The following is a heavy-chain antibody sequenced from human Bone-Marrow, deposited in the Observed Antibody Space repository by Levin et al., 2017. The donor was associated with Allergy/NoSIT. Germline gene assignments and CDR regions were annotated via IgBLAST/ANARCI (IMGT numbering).Heavy chain of an antibody. CDR1: GFTFSSYD. D-gene: IGHD2-2*01. V-gene: IGHV3-13*04. CDR3: ARVALPRYCTSTSCSDSGYYFDY. CDR2: IGTAADS. J-gene: IGHJ4*02. Sequence: SCAASGFTFSSYDMHWVRQATGRGLEWVLAIGTAADSYYSGSVKGRFTVSRDNAKNSFYLQMNSLRAGDTAVYYCARVALPRYCTSTSCSDSGYYFDYWGQGTLVTVSS.